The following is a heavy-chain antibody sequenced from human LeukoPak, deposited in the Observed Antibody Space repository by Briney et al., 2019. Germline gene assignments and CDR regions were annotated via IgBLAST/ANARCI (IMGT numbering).Heavy chain of an antibody. CDR2: INPDSGTT. CDR1: GYTFTDYY. V-gene: IGHV1-2*02. Sequence: ASVKVSCKASGYTFTDYYLHWVRQAPGQGLEWMGWINPDSGTTNYAQKFQGRVSMTRDTSINTAYMELTSLTSDDTAVYYCARVPSLRSGPYYYYYMDVWGKGTTVTISS. CDR3: ARVPSLRSGPYYYYYMDV. J-gene: IGHJ6*03. D-gene: IGHD4-17*01.